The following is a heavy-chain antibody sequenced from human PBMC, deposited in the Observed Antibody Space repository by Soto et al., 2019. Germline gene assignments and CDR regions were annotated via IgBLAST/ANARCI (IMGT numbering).Heavy chain of an antibody. J-gene: IGHJ5*02. CDR3: AKDQYIVVTTNWFDP. D-gene: IGHD2-21*02. V-gene: IGHV3-23*01. CDR1: GFTISSNY. Sequence: GGSLRLSCEASGFTISSNYLTWVRQAPGKGLEWVSVISGSGGSTYYADSVKGRFTISRDNSKNTLYLQMNSLRAEDTAVYYCAKDQYIVVTTNWFDPWGQGTLVTVSS. CDR2: ISGSGGST.